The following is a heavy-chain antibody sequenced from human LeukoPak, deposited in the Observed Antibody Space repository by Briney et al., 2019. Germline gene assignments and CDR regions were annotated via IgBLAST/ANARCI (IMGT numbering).Heavy chain of an antibody. V-gene: IGHV1-18*01. CDR1: GYTFTSYG. J-gene: IGHJ4*02. CDR3: ARAKLLLLPRDY. Sequence: ASVKVSCKASGYTFTSYGISWVRQAPGQGLEWMGWISAYNGNTNYAQKLQGRVTMTTDTSTSSAYMELRSPRSDDTAMYYCARAKLLLLPRDYWGQGTLVTVSS. D-gene: IGHD3-10*01. CDR2: ISAYNGNT.